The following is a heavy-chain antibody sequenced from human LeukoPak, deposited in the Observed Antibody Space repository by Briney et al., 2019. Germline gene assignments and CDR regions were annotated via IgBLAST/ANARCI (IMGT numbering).Heavy chain of an antibody. Sequence: AASVKVSCKASGYTFTGYYMHWVRQAPGQGLEWMGWINPNSGGTSYAQKFQGRVTMTRDTSISTAYMELSRLRSDDTAVYYCASAYYDSSGYYSDYWGQGTLVTVSS. D-gene: IGHD3-22*01. CDR3: ASAYYDSSGYYSDY. V-gene: IGHV1-2*02. CDR2: INPNSGGT. J-gene: IGHJ4*02. CDR1: GYTFTGYY.